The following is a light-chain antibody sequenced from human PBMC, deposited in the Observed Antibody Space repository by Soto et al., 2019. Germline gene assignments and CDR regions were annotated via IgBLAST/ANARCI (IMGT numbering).Light chain of an antibody. V-gene: IGKV3-20*01. CDR1: QGIGDT. CDR2: DTS. CDR3: QRYGSSPLIT. Sequence: EVVMRQSPATLSVSPGEGATLSCRASQGIGDTLAWYQHKPGQTPRLLIYDTSTRATGVPTRFSGSGSGTDFTLTISRLEPEDFAVYFCQRYGSSPLITFGQGTRLEIK. J-gene: IGKJ5*01.